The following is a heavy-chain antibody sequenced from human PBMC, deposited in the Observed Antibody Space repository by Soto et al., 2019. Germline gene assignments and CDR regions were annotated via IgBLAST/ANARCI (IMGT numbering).Heavy chain of an antibody. D-gene: IGHD1-1*01. Sequence: ASVKVSCKASGGTFSSYAISWVRQAPGQGLEWMGGIIPIFGTANYAQKFQGRVTITADESTSTAYMELSSLRSEDTAVYYCARDRNGNYYYGMDVCGQGSTVPVSS. J-gene: IGHJ6*02. CDR2: IIPIFGTA. CDR3: ARDRNGNYYYGMDV. V-gene: IGHV1-69*13. CDR1: GGTFSSYA.